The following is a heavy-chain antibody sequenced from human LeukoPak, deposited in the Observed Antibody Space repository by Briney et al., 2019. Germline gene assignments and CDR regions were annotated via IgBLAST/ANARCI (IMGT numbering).Heavy chain of an antibody. Sequence: PSETLSLTCTVSGGSISSSSQYWGLIRQPPGKGLEWIGSIYYSGSTYYNPSLKSRVTMSVDTSKSQFSLKLTSVTAADTAVYYCARLRITMVRGANFYYYYYMDVWGKGTTVTISS. D-gene: IGHD3-10*01. CDR3: ARLRITMVRGANFYYYYYMDV. CDR1: GGSISSSSQY. V-gene: IGHV4-39*01. J-gene: IGHJ6*03. CDR2: IYYSGST.